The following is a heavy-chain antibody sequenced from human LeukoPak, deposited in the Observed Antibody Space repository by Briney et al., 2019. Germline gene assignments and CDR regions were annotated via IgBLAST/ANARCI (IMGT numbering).Heavy chain of an antibody. CDR1: GDTFSSYA. J-gene: IGHJ4*01. Sequence: SVKVSCKASGDTFSSYAIRWVRQAPGQGLEWMGRIIPSLGIAKYAQKFQGRVTITADKSTSTAYMELSSLRSEDMAVYYCARHGVETDRPFDYWGQGTLVTVSS. CDR3: ARHGVETDRPFDY. CDR2: IIPSLGIA. D-gene: IGHD2-21*02. V-gene: IGHV1-69*04.